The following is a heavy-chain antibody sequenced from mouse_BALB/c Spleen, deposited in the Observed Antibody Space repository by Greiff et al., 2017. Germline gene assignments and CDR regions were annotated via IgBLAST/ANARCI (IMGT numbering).Heavy chain of an antibody. CDR3: ARHGTAWYFDV. D-gene: IGHD1-2*01. CDR1: GFAFSSYD. CDR2: ISSGGGST. J-gene: IGHJ1*01. Sequence: EVQGVESGGGLVKPGGSLKLSCAASGFAFSSYDMSWVRQTPEKRLEWVAYISSGGGSTYYPDTVKGRFTISRDNAKNTLYLQMSSLKSEDTAMYYCARHGTAWYFDVWGAGTTVTVSS. V-gene: IGHV5-12-1*01.